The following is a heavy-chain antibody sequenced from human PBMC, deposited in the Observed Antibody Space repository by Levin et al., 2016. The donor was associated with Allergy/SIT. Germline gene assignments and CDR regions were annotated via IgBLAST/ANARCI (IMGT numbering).Heavy chain of an antibody. V-gene: IGHV1-69*04. CDR2: IIPILGIA. D-gene: IGHD5-12*01. J-gene: IGHJ6*02. Sequence: SVKVSCKASGYTFTGYYMHWVRQAPGQGLEWMGRIIPILGIANYAQKFQGRVTITADKSTSTAYMELSSLRSEDTAVYYCARDGGYGGYPYYYYGMDVWGQGTTVTVSS. CDR3: ARDGGYGGYPYYYYGMDV. CDR1: GYTFTGYY.